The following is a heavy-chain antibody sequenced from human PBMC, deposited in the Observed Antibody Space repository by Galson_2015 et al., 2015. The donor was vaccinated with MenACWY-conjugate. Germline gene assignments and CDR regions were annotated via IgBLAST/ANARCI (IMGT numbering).Heavy chain of an antibody. V-gene: IGHV3-15*01. Sequence: SLRLSWSASGFTFRNAWVTWVRQAPGKGVDSVGRIKSYSDGGITDYAAPVKGRFIISRDDPKNTLYLHMNRLRTEDTAVCFCTTGIVGARTDWLDPWGQGALVTVSS. CDR2: IKSYSDGGIT. J-gene: IGHJ5*02. D-gene: IGHD1-26*01. CDR1: GFTFRNAW. CDR3: TTGIVGARTDWLDP.